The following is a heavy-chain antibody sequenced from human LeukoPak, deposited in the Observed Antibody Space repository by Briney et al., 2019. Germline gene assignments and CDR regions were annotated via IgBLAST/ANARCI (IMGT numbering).Heavy chain of an antibody. CDR2: INPNSGGT. J-gene: IGHJ4*02. V-gene: IGHV1-2*02. CDR1: GYTFTGYY. Sequence: ASVKVSCMASGYTFTGYYMHWVRQAPGQGLDWMGWINPNSGGTKYAQNFQGRVTLTTDTSINTAYMELSSLRSDDTAVYYCAREGRNGYNEGYFDYWGQGTLVTVSS. CDR3: AREGRNGYNEGYFDY. D-gene: IGHD5-24*01.